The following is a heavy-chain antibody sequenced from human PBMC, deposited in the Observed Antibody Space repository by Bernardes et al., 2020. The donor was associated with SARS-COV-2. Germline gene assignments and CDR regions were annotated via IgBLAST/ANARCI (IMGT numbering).Heavy chain of an antibody. Sequence: GGSLRLSCAASGFTFDSYTMNWVRQAPGGGLEWVSSISSTTSYIFYADSVKGRFTISRDNVKNSLYLAMNSLRAEDTAVYYCARIRGNCHSGTCYSDHWGQGSLVTVSS. J-gene: IGHJ4*02. CDR1: GFTFDSYT. CDR3: ARIRGNCHSGTCYSDH. D-gene: IGHD1-26*01. CDR2: ISSTTSYI. V-gene: IGHV3-21*06.